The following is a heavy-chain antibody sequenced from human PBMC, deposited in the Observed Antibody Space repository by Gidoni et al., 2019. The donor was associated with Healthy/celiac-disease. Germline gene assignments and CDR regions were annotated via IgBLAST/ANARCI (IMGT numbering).Heavy chain of an antibody. D-gene: IGHD3-22*01. CDR3: ARDSSGYSGFFDY. CDR1: GFTVSSTY. Sequence: EVQLVESGGGLIEPGGSLRLSCAASGFTVSSTYMIGVRQAPGKGLEWVSVIYSGGSTYYADSVKGRFTISRDNSKNTLYLQMNSLRAEDTVVYYCARDSSGYSGFFDYWGQGTLVTVSS. V-gene: IGHV3-53*01. J-gene: IGHJ4*02. CDR2: IYSGGST.